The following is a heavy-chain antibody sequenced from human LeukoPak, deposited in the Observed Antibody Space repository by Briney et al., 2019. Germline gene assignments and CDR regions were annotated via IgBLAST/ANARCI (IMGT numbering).Heavy chain of an antibody. D-gene: IGHD3-22*01. V-gene: IGHV4-34*01. CDR3: ARCDSSGFYAVY. CDR2: INHSGST. J-gene: IGHJ4*02. CDR1: GGSFSGYY. Sequence: SETLSLTCAVYGGSFSGYYWSWIRQPPGKGLEWIGEINHSGSTNYNPSLESRVTMSVDTSKNQFSLRLSSVTAADTAVYYCARCDSSGFYAVYWGQGTLVTVSS.